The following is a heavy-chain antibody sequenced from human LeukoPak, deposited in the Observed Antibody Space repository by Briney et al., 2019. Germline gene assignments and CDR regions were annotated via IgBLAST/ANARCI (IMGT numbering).Heavy chain of an antibody. D-gene: IGHD3-3*01. V-gene: IGHV1-69*05. Sequence: SVKVSCTASGGTFSSYAISWVRQAPGQGLEWMGGIIPIFGTANYAQKFQGRVTITTDESTSTAYMELSSLRSEDTAVYYCARASRITIFGVVSNNWFDPWGQGTLVTVPS. J-gene: IGHJ5*02. CDR1: GGTFSSYA. CDR2: IIPIFGTA. CDR3: ARASRITIFGVVSNNWFDP.